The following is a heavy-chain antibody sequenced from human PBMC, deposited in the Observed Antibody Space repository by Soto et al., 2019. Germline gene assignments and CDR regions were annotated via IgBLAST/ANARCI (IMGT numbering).Heavy chain of an antibody. Sequence: EVPLVESGGALVKPGESLTLSCAASGFTFNSAWMTWVRQAPGKGLEWVGRINSWTDGGRVDTAAPGKGRLTISRDDSKHTFYLQMHSLKSEDTAVYYCTTWRREKSCTSVSCYGDGAYWGQGTLVTVSS. D-gene: IGHD2-2*01. CDR2: INSWTDGGRV. V-gene: IGHV3-15*02. J-gene: IGHJ4*02. CDR1: GFTFNSAW. CDR3: TTWRREKSCTSVSCYGDGAY.